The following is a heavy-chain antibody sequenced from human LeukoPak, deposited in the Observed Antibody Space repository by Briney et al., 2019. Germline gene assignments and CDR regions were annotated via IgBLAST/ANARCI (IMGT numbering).Heavy chain of an antibody. Sequence: GGSLRLSCAASGYTFSSYAMSWVRQAPGKGLEWVSAISGSGGSTYYADSVKGRFTISRDNSKNTLYLQINSLRAEDTAVYYCAKGSAYDPRYYWGQGTLVTASS. CDR1: GYTFSSYA. CDR2: ISGSGGST. V-gene: IGHV3-23*01. CDR3: AKGSAYDPRYY. J-gene: IGHJ4*02. D-gene: IGHD3-22*01.